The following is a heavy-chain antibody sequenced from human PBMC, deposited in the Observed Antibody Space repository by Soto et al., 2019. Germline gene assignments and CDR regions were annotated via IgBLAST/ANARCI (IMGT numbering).Heavy chain of an antibody. D-gene: IGHD4-4*01. CDR2: ISYDGSNK. Sequence: QVQLVESGGGVVQPGRSLRLSCAASGFTFSSYAMHWVRQAPGKGLEWVAVISYDGSNKYYADSVKGRFTISRDNSKNTLDLQMNSLRAEDTAVYYCARGIASNYFVNYYYGMDVWGQGTTVTVSS. CDR1: GFTFSSYA. CDR3: ARGIASNYFVNYYYGMDV. J-gene: IGHJ6*02. V-gene: IGHV3-30-3*01.